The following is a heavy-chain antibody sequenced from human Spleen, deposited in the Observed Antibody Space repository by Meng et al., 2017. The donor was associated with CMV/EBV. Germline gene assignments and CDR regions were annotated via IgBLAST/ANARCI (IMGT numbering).Heavy chain of an antibody. Sequence: ASVKVSCKASGYTFSNYAITWVRQAPGQGLEWMGWISGYNGDTNYAQRLQGSVTMTTDTSTSTVHMELRSLRSDDTAVYYCARAGGYCSTTSCGLFDYWGQGTLVTVSS. J-gene: IGHJ4*02. CDR1: GYTFSNYA. D-gene: IGHD2-2*01. V-gene: IGHV1-18*01. CDR2: ISGYNGDT. CDR3: ARAGGYCSTTSCGLFDY.